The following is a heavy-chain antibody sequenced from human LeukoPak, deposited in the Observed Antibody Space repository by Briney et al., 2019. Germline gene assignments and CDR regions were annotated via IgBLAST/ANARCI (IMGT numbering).Heavy chain of an antibody. CDR3: ARGRRHFDP. CDR1: GGSISSYY. V-gene: IGHV4-34*01. J-gene: IGHJ5*02. Sequence: SETLSLTCTVSGGSISSYYWSWIRQPPGKGLEWIGEINHSGSTNYNPSLKSRVTISVDTSKNQFSLKLSSVTAADTAVYYCARGRRHFDPWGQGTLVTVSS. D-gene: IGHD6-6*01. CDR2: INHSGST.